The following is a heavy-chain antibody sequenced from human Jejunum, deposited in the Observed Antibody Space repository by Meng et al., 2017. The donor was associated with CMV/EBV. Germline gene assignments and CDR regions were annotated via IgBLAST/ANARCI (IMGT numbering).Heavy chain of an antibody. CDR1: YGFPLYG. CDR2: IYPGDSNT. D-gene: IGHD3-22*01. J-gene: IGHJ4*02. CDR3: ARQSYYDSAGYPFEH. V-gene: IGHV5-51*01. Sequence: YGFPLYGIGCVRHMPGKDLEWIGIIYPGDSNTRYSPSFQGQVTISVDTSIKTAYLQWSSLKASDTAMYYCARQSYYDSAGYPFEHWGQGTRVTVSS.